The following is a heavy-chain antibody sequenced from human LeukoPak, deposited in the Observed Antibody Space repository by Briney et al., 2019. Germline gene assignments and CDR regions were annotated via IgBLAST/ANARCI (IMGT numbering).Heavy chain of an antibody. CDR1: GFTFSSYS. D-gene: IGHD6-13*01. CDR2: ISSSSSYI. J-gene: IGHJ5*02. V-gene: IGHV3-21*01. Sequence: PGGSLRLSCAASGFTFSSYSMNWVRQAPGKGLEWVSSISSSSSYIYYADSVKGRFTISRDNAKNSLYLQMNSLRAEDTAVYYCARLAIAAADILYNWFDPWGQGTLVTVSS. CDR3: ARLAIAAADILYNWFDP.